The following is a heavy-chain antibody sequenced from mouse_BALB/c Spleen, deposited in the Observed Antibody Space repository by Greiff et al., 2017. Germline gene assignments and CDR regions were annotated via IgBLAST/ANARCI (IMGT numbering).Heavy chain of an antibody. J-gene: IGHJ3*01. CDR2: ISSGGSYT. CDR1: GFTFSSYA. D-gene: IGHD2-1*01. CDR3: ARDQGYGNFFAY. V-gene: IGHV5-9-4*01. Sequence: EVQLVESGGGLVKPGGSLKLSCAASGFTFSSYAMSWVRQSPEKRLEWVAEISSGGSYTYYPDTVTGRFTISRDNAKNTLYLEMSSLRSEDTAMYYCARDQGYGNFFAYWGQGTLVTVSA.